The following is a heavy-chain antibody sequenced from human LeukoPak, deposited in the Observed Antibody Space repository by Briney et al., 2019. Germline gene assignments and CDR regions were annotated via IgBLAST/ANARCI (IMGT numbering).Heavy chain of an antibody. CDR3: AKDFDFGFDY. Sequence: ASVKVSCKASGYTFTSYDINWVRQATGQGLEWMGWMNPNSGNTGYVQRFQGRVTMTRNTSISTAYMELSSLRSEDTAVYYCAKDFDFGFDYWGQGTLVTVSS. V-gene: IGHV1-8*01. J-gene: IGHJ4*02. D-gene: IGHD3/OR15-3a*01. CDR1: GYTFTSYD. CDR2: MNPNSGNT.